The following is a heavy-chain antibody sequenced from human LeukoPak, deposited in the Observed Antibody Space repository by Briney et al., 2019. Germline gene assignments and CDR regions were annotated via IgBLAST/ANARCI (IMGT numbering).Heavy chain of an antibody. Sequence: SETLSLTCTVSGGSISSSSYYWGWIRQPPGKGLEWIGSIYYSGSTYYNPSLKSRVTISVDTSKNQFSLKLSSVTAADTAVYYCARDDPYDSSGYYNSPIDYWGQGTLVTVSS. D-gene: IGHD3-22*01. CDR1: GGSISSSSYY. V-gene: IGHV4-39*07. J-gene: IGHJ4*02. CDR2: IYYSGST. CDR3: ARDDPYDSSGYYNSPIDY.